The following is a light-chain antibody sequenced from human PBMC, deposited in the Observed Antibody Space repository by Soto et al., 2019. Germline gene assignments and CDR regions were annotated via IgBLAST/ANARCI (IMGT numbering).Light chain of an antibody. CDR2: NAA. Sequence: IVVTQSPATLSLSPGESATLSCRTSQSVSNYLAWYQQRPGQAPRLLINNAANRATGIPARFTGSESGTDFTLTISSLEPEDFAMYYCQQRSNWPPFTFSGGTKVQS. CDR3: QQRSNWPPFT. J-gene: IGKJ4*01. CDR1: QSVSNY. V-gene: IGKV3-11*01.